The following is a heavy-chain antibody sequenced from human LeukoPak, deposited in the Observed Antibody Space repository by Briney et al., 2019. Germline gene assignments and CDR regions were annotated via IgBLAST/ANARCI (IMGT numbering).Heavy chain of an antibody. Sequence: ASVKVSCKASGYTFTGYYMHWVRQAPGQGLEWMGWINPNSGGTNYAQKFQGRVTMTRDTSISTAYMELSRLRAVDTALYFCAQDGYCNSAHCYTGAIEMWGQGTMVTVS. CDR3: AQDGYCNSAHCYTGAIEM. V-gene: IGHV1-2*02. D-gene: IGHD2-15*01. J-gene: IGHJ3*02. CDR1: GYTFTGYY. CDR2: INPNSGGT.